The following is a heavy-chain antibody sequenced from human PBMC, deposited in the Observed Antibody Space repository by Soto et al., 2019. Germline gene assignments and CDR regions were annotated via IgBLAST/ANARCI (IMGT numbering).Heavy chain of an antibody. J-gene: IGHJ3*02. Sequence: GGSLRLSCAASVFTFSSYSMNWVRQAPGKGLEWVSSISSSSSYIYYADSVKGRFTISRDNAKNSLYLQMNSLRAEDTAVYYCARSRGRTTVTKGAFDIWGQGTMVTVSS. CDR3: ARSRGRTTVTKGAFDI. D-gene: IGHD4-17*01. CDR2: ISSSSSYI. V-gene: IGHV3-21*01. CDR1: VFTFSSYS.